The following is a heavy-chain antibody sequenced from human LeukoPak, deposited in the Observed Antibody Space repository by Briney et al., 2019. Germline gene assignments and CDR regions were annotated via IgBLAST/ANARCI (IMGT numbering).Heavy chain of an antibody. CDR1: GGSISSGDYY. Sequence: TSQTLSLTCTVSGGSISSGDYYWSWIRQPAGKGLEWIGRIYTSGSTNYNPSLKSRVTISVDTSKNQFSLKLSSVTAADTAVYYCARGSRITMIVVADDAFDIWGQGTMVTVSS. J-gene: IGHJ3*02. V-gene: IGHV4-61*02. CDR2: IYTSGST. CDR3: ARGSRITMIVVADDAFDI. D-gene: IGHD3-22*01.